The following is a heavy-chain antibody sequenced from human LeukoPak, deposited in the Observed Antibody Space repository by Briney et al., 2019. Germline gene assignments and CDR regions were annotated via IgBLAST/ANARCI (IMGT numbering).Heavy chain of an antibody. CDR2: IYYSGST. V-gene: IGHV4-31*02. J-gene: IGHJ5*02. Sequence: SETLSLTCTASGGSISSGGYYWSWIRQHPGKGLEWIGYIYYSGSTYYNPSLKSRVTISVNTTKNQFSLQLSSVTAADTAVYYCARYTVTTLDNWFDPWGQGTLVTVSS. CDR3: ARYTVTTLDNWFDP. CDR1: GGSISSGGYY. D-gene: IGHD4-17*01.